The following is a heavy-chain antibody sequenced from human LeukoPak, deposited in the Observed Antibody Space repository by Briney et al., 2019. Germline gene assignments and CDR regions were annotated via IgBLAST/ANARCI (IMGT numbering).Heavy chain of an antibody. CDR2: IYYSGST. Sequence: PSETLSLTGTVSGGSISSSSYYWGWIRQPPGKGLEWIGSIYYSGSTYYNPSLKSRVTISVDPSKNQFSLKLSSVTAAATAVYYCARFSPPVLLWFGESHSADWFDPWGQGTLVTVSS. J-gene: IGHJ5*02. V-gene: IGHV4-39*01. CDR1: GGSISSSSYY. D-gene: IGHD3-10*01. CDR3: ARFSPPVLLWFGESHSADWFDP.